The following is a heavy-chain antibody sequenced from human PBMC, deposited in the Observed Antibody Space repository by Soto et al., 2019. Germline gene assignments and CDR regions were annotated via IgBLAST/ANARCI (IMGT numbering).Heavy chain of an antibody. V-gene: IGHV4-59*12. CDR2: IYYSGST. CDR1: GGSISSYF. J-gene: IGHJ5*02. Sequence: SETLSLTCTVSGGSISSYFWSWIRQPPGKGLEWIGYIYYSGSTYYNPSLKSRVTISVDTSKNLFSLKLSSVTAADTAVYYCARAPALGWFDPWGQGTLVTVSS. CDR3: ARAPALGWFDP.